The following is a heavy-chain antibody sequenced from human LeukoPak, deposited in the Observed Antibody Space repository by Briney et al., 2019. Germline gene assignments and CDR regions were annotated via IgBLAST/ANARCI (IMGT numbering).Heavy chain of an antibody. CDR2: IYSGGST. CDR1: GFSIISTY. V-gene: IGHV3-66*01. J-gene: IGHJ4*02. D-gene: IGHD3-22*01. Sequence: TGGSLRLSCAASGFSIISTYLSWVRQAPGKGLEWVSVIYSGGSTYYADSVKGRFTISRDNSKNTLYLQMNSLRAEDTAVYYCARDYYDSSGYSKPGDYWGQGTLVTVSS. CDR3: ARDYYDSSGYSKPGDY.